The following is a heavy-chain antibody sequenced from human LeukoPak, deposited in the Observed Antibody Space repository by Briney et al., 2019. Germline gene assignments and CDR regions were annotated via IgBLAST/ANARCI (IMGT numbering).Heavy chain of an antibody. D-gene: IGHD2-15*01. CDR1: GFTFSSYA. CDR3: AKTIGYCSGGSCSPHNYYYYYGMDV. CDR2: ISGSGGST. V-gene: IGHV3-23*01. Sequence: PGGSLRLSCAASGFTFSSYAMSWVRQAPGKGLEWVSAISGSGGSTYYADSVKGRLTISRDNSKNTLYLQMNSLRAEDTAVYYCAKTIGYCSGGSCSPHNYYYYYGMDVWGQGTTVTVSS. J-gene: IGHJ6*02.